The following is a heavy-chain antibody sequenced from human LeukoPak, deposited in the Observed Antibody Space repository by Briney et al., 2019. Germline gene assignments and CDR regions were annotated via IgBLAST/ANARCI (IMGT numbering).Heavy chain of an antibody. J-gene: IGHJ6*02. Sequence: GGSLRLSCAAPGFTFSSHAMSWVRQAPGKGLEWVSAISGSGGSTYYADSVKGRFTISRDNSKNTLYLQMNSLRAEDTAVYYCASPPQGYYYGMDVWGQGTTVTVSS. V-gene: IGHV3-23*01. CDR1: GFTFSSHA. CDR2: ISGSGGST. CDR3: ASPPQGYYYGMDV.